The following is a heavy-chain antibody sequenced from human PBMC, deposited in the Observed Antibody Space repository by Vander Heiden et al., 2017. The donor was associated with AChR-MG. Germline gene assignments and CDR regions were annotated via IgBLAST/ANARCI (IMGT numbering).Heavy chain of an antibody. CDR2: IRRISSYI. V-gene: IGHV3-21*01. CDR1: GITSSSYT. Sequence: EVQLVESGGGVVKPGESPRLSCTASGITSSSYTLNGVRQGPGKGLEWVSSIRRISSYIDSADSVKGRFTISRDNAKNSLYMQMNGLRAEDTAVKYWARSQLGDTAMVYYDYGIDFWGQGTMVTVSS. J-gene: IGHJ6*02. D-gene: IGHD5-18*01. CDR3: ARSQLGDTAMVYYDYGIDF.